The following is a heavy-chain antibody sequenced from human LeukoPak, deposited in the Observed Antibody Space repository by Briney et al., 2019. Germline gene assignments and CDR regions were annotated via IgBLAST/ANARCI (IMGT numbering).Heavy chain of an antibody. Sequence: GESLRLSCAASGFTLTGWSMNWVRQAPGKGLVWVSSISSSSSYKYYADSVKGRFTISRDNAKNSLFLQMNSLRAEDTAVYYCARGVTITEARNDYWGQGTLVTVSS. J-gene: IGHJ4*02. CDR2: ISSSSSYK. V-gene: IGHV3-21*01. D-gene: IGHD4-17*01. CDR1: GFTLTGWS. CDR3: ARGVTITEARNDY.